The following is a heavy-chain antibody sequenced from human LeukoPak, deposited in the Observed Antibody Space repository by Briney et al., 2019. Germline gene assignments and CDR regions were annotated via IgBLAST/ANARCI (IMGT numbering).Heavy chain of an antibody. V-gene: IGHV1-46*01. J-gene: IGHJ6*03. CDR1: GYTFTSYY. CDR3: ASASRRGVVPAATNYYYYYMDV. D-gene: IGHD2-2*01. CDR2: INPSGGST. Sequence: GASVKVSCKASGYTFTSYYMHWVRQAPGQGLEWMGIINPSGGSTSYAQKFQGRVTMTRDMSTSTVYMELSSLRSEDTAAYYCASASRRGVVPAATNYYYYYMDVWGKGTTVTVSS.